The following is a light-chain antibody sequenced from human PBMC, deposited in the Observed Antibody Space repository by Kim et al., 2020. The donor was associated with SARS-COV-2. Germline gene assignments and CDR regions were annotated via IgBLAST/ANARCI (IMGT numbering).Light chain of an antibody. Sequence: LSPGEISTLSCRASQSVSSNYLAWYQQNPGQAPRLLIYGASSRATGIPDRFSGSGSGTDFTLTISRLEPEDFAVYYCQQYGSYRTFGQGTKVDIK. CDR1: QSVSSNY. V-gene: IGKV3-20*01. CDR2: GAS. J-gene: IGKJ1*01. CDR3: QQYGSYRT.